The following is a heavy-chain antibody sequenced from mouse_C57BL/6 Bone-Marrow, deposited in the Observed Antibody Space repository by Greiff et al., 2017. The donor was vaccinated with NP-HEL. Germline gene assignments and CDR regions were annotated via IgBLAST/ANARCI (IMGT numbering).Heavy chain of an antibody. CDR3: ARGGNYLYFDV. Sequence: EVQRVESEGGLVQPGSSMKLSCTASGFTFSDYYMAWVRQVPEKGLEWVANINHAGSSTYYLDSLKSRFIISRDNAKNILYLQMSSLTSEDTATDYCARGGNYLYFDVWGTGTTVTVSS. D-gene: IGHD2-1*01. CDR1: GFTFSDYY. V-gene: IGHV5-16*01. CDR2: INHAGSST. J-gene: IGHJ1*03.